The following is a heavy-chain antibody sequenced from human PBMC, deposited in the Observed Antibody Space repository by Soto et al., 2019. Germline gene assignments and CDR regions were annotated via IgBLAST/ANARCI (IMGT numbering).Heavy chain of an antibody. J-gene: IGHJ4*02. D-gene: IGHD3-22*01. CDR2: ISGSGGTT. CDR1: GFTFSSYA. V-gene: IGHV3-23*01. Sequence: EVQLLESGGGLGQPGGSLRLSCAASGFTFSSYAMTWVRQAPGQGLEWVASISGSGGTTNYADSVKGRFTISRDNSKYSVYLQMNSLRAEDTAVYYCARAWSYYDNSGYSDYWGQGTLVTVSS. CDR3: ARAWSYYDNSGYSDY.